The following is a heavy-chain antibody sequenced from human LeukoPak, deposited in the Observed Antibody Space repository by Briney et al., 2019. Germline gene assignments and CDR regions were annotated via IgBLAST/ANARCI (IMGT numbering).Heavy chain of an antibody. V-gene: IGHV3-23*01. CDR3: ASSSGGTYYFDY. D-gene: IGHD2-15*01. CDR2: LSGSGGST. J-gene: IGHJ4*02. CDR1: GFTFSSYA. Sequence: PGGSLRLSCAASGFTFSSYAMSWVRQAPGKGLEWVSALSGSGGSTYYADSVKGRFTISRDNSKNTLYLQMNSLRAEDTAVYYCASSSGGTYYFDYWGQGTLVTVSS.